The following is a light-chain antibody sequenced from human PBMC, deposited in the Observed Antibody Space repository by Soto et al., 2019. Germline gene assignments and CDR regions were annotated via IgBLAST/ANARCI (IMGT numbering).Light chain of an antibody. V-gene: IGLV2-14*03. J-gene: IGLJ2*01. CDR3: SSYTSTSTLVI. CDR2: DVS. Sequence: QSALTQPASVSGSPGQSITISCTGTSSDVGGYNYVAWYQHHPGKAPKVMIYDVSNRPSGVSNRFSGSKSGNTASLTISGLQAEDEADYYCSSYTSTSTLVIFGGGTQVTVL. CDR1: SSDVGGYNY.